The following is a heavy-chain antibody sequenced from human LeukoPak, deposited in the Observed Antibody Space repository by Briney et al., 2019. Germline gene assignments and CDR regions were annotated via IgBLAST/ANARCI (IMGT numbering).Heavy chain of an antibody. V-gene: IGHV3-23*01. D-gene: IGHD6-13*01. Sequence: GGSLRLSCAASGFTFSSYAMSWVRQAPGKGLEWVSAISGSGGSTYYADSVKGRFTISRDNSKNTLYLQMNSLRAEDTAVYYCAKDPMAAAVLGGYFDYWGQGTLVTVSS. CDR2: ISGSGGST. CDR3: AKDPMAAAVLGGYFDY. CDR1: GFTFSSYA. J-gene: IGHJ4*02.